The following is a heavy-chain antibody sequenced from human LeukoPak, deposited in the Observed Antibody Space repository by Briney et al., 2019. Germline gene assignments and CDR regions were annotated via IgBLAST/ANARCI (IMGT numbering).Heavy chain of an antibody. D-gene: IGHD1-1*01. J-gene: IGHJ3*02. CDR1: GFTFTSSA. Sequence: ASVKVSCKASGFTFTSSAIQWVRQTRGQRLEWIGWIVVGSDNTNYAQKFQERLTITRDMSTNTAYMELSSLRSEDTAVYYCAAGGNDLGFETWGQGTMVTVSS. V-gene: IGHV1-58*02. CDR2: IVVGSDNT. CDR3: AAGGNDLGFET.